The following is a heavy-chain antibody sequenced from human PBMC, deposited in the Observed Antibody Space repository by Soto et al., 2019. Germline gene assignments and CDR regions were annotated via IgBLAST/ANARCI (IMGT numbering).Heavy chain of an antibody. V-gene: IGHV4-30-4*01. J-gene: IGHJ4*02. Sequence: SETLSLTCTVSGDSISSGDYYWSWIRQPPGKGLEWIGFIHYSGITYYNPSLKSRVNISVDTSKNQFSLKLSSVTAADTAVYYCARDYGESYLLFAYWGQGTLVTVSS. CDR2: IHYSGIT. D-gene: IGHD4-17*01. CDR1: GDSISSGDYY. CDR3: ARDYGESYLLFAY.